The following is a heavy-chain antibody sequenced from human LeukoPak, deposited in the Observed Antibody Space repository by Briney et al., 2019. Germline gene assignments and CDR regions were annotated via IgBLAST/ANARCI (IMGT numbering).Heavy chain of an antibody. J-gene: IGHJ3*02. CDR2: ISGSGGST. D-gene: IGHD1-26*01. Sequence: GGSLRLSCAASGFTFSSYAMSWVRRAPGKGLEWVSAISGSGGSTYYADSVKGRFTISRDNSKNTLYLQMNSLRAEDTAVYYCAKSRGYSGSYYRAFDIWGQGTMVTVSS. CDR3: AKSRGYSGSYYRAFDI. CDR1: GFTFSSYA. V-gene: IGHV3-23*01.